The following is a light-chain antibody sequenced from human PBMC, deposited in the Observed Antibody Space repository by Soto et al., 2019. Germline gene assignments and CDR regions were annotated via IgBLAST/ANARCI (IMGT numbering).Light chain of an antibody. V-gene: IGKV3-11*01. J-gene: IGKJ3*01. CDR3: QQRSNWPIFT. CDR2: DAS. Sequence: EIVLTQSPATLSLSPGERATLSCRASQSVSSYLAWYQQKPGQAPRLLIYDASNRATGIPARFSGSGSGTDFTLTISSLEPEDFAAHYCQQRSNWPIFTFGPGTKVDIK. CDR1: QSVSSY.